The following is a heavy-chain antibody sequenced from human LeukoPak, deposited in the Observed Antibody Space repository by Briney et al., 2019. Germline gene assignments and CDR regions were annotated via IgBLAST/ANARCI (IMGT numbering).Heavy chain of an antibody. CDR1: GFTFSSYA. Sequence: SGGTLRLSCAASGFTFSSYAMSWVRQAPGKGLEWVSAISGSGGSTYYADSVKGRFTNSRDNSKNTLYLQMSSLRAEDTAVYYCAHHGGGTIRLGAFDIWGQGTMVTVSS. V-gene: IGHV3-23*01. CDR3: AHHGGGTIRLGAFDI. CDR2: ISGSGGST. D-gene: IGHD3-3*01. J-gene: IGHJ3*02.